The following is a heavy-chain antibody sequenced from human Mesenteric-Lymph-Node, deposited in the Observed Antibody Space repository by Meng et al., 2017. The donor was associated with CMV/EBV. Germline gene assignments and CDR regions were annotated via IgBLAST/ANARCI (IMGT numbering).Heavy chain of an antibody. V-gene: IGHV3-48*03. J-gene: IGHJ6*02. CDR1: GFTLSSYE. CDR2: ISSSGGLT. CDR3: ARDQVAATIFNYYYGMDV. D-gene: IGHD1-26*01. Sequence: GGSLRLSCAASGFTLSSYEMNWVRQAPGKGLEWVSYISSSGGLTYYADSVKGRFTISRDNAKNSLYLQMNSLRAEDTAIYYCARDQVAATIFNYYYGMDVWGQGTTVTVSS.